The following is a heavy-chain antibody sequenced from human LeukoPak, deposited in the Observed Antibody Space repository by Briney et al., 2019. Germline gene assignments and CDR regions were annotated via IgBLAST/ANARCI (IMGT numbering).Heavy chain of an antibody. V-gene: IGHV6-1*01. D-gene: IGHD3-22*01. J-gene: IGHJ4*02. CDR3: ARVTYYYDSSGYYYDLGVDY. CDR1: GDSVSSNSAA. CDR2: TYYRSKWYN. Sequence: SQTLSLTCAISGDSVSSNSAAWNWIRQSPSRGLEWLGRTYYRSKWYNDYAVSVKSRITITPDTSKNQFSLQLNSVTPEDTAVFYCARVTYYYDSSGYYYDLGVDYWGQGTLVTVSS.